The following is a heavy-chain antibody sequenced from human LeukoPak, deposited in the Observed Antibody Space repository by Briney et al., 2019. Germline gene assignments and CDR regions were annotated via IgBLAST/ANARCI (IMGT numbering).Heavy chain of an antibody. CDR1: GFTFSSSV. D-gene: IGHD2-2*01. J-gene: IGHJ4*02. CDR3: AKTVGDIVVVPAAN. Sequence: GGSLRLSCAASGFTFSSSVMGWVRQAPGKRLEWVSGISGTGGSTYYADSVKGRFTISRDNSKNTLYLQMSSLRAEDTAVYYCAKTVGDIVVVPAANWGQGTLVTVSS. V-gene: IGHV3-23*01. CDR2: ISGTGGST.